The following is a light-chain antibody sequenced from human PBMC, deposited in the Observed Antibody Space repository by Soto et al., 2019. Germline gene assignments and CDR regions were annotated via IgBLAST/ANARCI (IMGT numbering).Light chain of an antibody. J-gene: IGKJ5*01. CDR2: GAS. V-gene: IGKV3-20*01. CDR1: HFVSSRN. CDR3: QQYGSSPIT. Sequence: EIVLTQSPGTLSLSSGESATLLCRSSHFVSSRNLAWYQQKPGQAPRLIIYGASSRAPGIPDRFSGSGSGTDFTLTITPLEPEDVAVYFCQQYGSSPITLGQGTRLEIK.